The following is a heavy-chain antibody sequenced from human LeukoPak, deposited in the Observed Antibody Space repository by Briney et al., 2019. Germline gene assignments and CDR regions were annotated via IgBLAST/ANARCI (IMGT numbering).Heavy chain of an antibody. CDR3: ARDRGQQLLSYFFDY. CDR2: IKQDGSEK. V-gene: IGHV3-7*01. J-gene: IGHJ4*02. D-gene: IGHD6-13*01. Sequence: GGSLRLSCAGSGFTFSTYWMSWVRQAPGKGLEWVANIKQDGSEKYYVDTLKGRLTISRDNAKNSLYLQMNSLRAEDTAVYYCARDRGQQLLSYFFDYWGQGTLVTVSS. CDR1: GFTFSTYW.